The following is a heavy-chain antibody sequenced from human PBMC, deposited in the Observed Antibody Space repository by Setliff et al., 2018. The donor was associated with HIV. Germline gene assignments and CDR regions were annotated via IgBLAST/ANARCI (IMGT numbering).Heavy chain of an antibody. J-gene: IGHJ6*03. CDR3: AIGFGRSTWTYYYYYMDV. CDR1: GGTFSSYG. Sequence: SVKVSCKASGGTFSSYGISWVRQAPGQGLEWMGGIIPIFGTANYAQKFQGRVTITADESTSTAYVEVSSLRSEDTAVYFCAIGFGRSTWTYYYYYMDVWGKGTTVTVSS. CDR2: IIPIFGTA. D-gene: IGHD6-13*01. V-gene: IGHV1-69*13.